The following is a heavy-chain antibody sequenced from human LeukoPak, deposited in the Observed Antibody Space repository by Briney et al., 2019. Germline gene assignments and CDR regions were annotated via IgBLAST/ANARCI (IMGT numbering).Heavy chain of an antibody. CDR1: GYTFTSYG. J-gene: IGHJ2*01. Sequence: ASVKVSCKASGYTFTSYGISWVRQAPGQGLEWMGWINPYNGGTDYAQKYQGRVTMTRDTSSNTLYMELGKLRSDDTAVYYCARVFSVGFFDLWGRGTLVTVSS. CDR2: INPYNGGT. CDR3: ARVFSVGFFDL. V-gene: IGHV1-2*02. D-gene: IGHD1-26*01.